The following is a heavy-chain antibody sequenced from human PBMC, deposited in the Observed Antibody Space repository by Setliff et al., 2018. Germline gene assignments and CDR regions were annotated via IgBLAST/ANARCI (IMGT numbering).Heavy chain of an antibody. V-gene: IGHV3-15*01. CDR1: GLTFADAW. CDR2: VRSNSVGGTT. J-gene: IGHJ4*02. D-gene: IGHD3-3*01. CDR3: TGRTFGHQLGDY. Sequence: GGSLRLSCTASGLTFADAWMNWVRQAPGKGLEWVARVRSNSVGGTTEYGAPVKGRFTISRDDSKDTVYLQMNDLKTEDTGVYYCTGRTFGHQLGDYWGQGTLVTVSS.